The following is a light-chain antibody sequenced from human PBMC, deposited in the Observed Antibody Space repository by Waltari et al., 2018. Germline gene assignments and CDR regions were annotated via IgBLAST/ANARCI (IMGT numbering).Light chain of an antibody. CDR2: STK. J-gene: IGLJ3*02. V-gene: IGLV1-44*01. CDR1: SSNIGGNS. CDR3: AAWEDNLGAWV. Sequence: QSVVTQPPSASGTPGQRVSISCSGSSSNIGGNSVNWYQHVPGAGPRLLLCSTKQRPAGVPDRFSGSKSGTSASLAISGLQSDDEADYYCAAWEDNLGAWVFGGGTKLTVL.